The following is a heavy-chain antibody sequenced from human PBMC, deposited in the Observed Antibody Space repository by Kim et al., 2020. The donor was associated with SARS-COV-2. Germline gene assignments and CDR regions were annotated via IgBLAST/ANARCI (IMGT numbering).Heavy chain of an antibody. V-gene: IGHV3-21*01. CDR2: ISSSSSYI. Sequence: GGSLRLSCAASGFTFSSYSMNWVRQAPGKGLEWVSSISSSSSYIYYADSVKGRFTISRDNAKNSLYLQMNSLRAEDTAVYYCARRDYQLLRAFDIWGQGTMVTVSS. CDR1: GFTFSSYS. CDR3: ARRDYQLLRAFDI. J-gene: IGHJ3*02. D-gene: IGHD2-2*01.